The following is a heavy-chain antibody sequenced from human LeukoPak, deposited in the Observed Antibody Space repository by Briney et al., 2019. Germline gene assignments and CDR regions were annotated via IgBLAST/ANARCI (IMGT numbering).Heavy chain of an antibody. J-gene: IGHJ4*02. CDR3: VKVTAAGFVDH. CDR2: ISSSGSTI. Sequence: GGSLRLSCAASGFTFSDYYMSWIRQAPGKGLEWVSYISSSGSTIYYADSVKGRFTISRDNAKNSLYLQMNSLGAEDTAFYYCVKVTAAGFVDHWGQGTLVTVSS. V-gene: IGHV3-11*01. CDR1: GFTFSDYY. D-gene: IGHD6-13*01.